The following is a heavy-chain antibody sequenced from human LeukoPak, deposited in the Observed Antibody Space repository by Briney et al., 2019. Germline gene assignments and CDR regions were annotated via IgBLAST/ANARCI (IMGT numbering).Heavy chain of an antibody. D-gene: IGHD6-13*01. Sequence: SETLSLTCTVSGGSISSYYWSWIRQPPGQGLEWSGYIYYSGTTNYNPSLKSRVTISVDTSKNQFSLKLSSVTAADTAVYYCARGVDIAAAQYGYWGQGTLVTVSS. CDR1: GGSISSYY. V-gene: IGHV4-59*01. J-gene: IGHJ4*02. CDR3: ARGVDIAAAQYGY. CDR2: IYYSGTT.